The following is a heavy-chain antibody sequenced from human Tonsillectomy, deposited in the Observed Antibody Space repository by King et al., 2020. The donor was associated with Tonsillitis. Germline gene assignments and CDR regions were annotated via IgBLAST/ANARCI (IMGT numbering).Heavy chain of an antibody. Sequence: VQLVESGGGLVQPGRSLRLACTTSGFTFGDYAMSWIRQAPGKGLEWVGFIRSKPYGGTTEYAASVKGRFTISRDDSKNIAYLQMNSLKTEDTAVYYCTRDRVTMVRGVEYYYMDVWGKGTTVTVSS. D-gene: IGHD3-10*01. J-gene: IGHJ6*03. CDR3: TRDRVTMVRGVEYYYMDV. CDR2: IRSKPYGGTT. CDR1: GFTFGDYA. V-gene: IGHV3-49*03.